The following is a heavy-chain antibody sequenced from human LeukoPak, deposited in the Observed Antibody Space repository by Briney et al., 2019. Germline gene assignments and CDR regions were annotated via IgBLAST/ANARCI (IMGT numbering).Heavy chain of an antibody. CDR2: IYTSGST. D-gene: IGHD3-3*01. Sequence: TSETLSLTCTVSGGSISSYYWSWIRQPAGKGLEWIGRIYTSGSTNYNPSLKSRVTMSVDTSKNQFSLKLSSVTAADTAVYYCARDETIFGVVIPFSYWGQGTLVTVSS. CDR1: GGSISSYY. V-gene: IGHV4-4*07. J-gene: IGHJ4*02. CDR3: ARDETIFGVVIPFSY.